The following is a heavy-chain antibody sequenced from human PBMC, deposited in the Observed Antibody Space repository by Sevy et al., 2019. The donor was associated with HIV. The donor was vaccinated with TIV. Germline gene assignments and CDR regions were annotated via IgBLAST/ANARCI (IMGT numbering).Heavy chain of an antibody. D-gene: IGHD4-17*01. CDR3: AKNGDSPYYKYAMDI. V-gene: IGHV3-30*02. J-gene: IGHJ6*02. CDR2: IGYDGSDK. CDR1: GFSFSSYG. Sequence: GGSLRLSCAASGFSFSSYGMYWVRQAPGKGLEWVARIGYDGSDKYYGDSVKGRVTISRDNSKKTLYLQMNSLRDEDTAVYYCAKNGDSPYYKYAMDIWGQGTTVTVSS.